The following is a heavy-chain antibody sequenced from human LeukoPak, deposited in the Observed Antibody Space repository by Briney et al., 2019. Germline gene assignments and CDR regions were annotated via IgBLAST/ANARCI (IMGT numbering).Heavy chain of an antibody. V-gene: IGHV3-30*18. Sequence: PGGSLRLSCAASGFTFSSYGMHWVRQAPGKGLEWVAVISYDGSNKYYADSVKGRFTISRDNSKNTLYLQMNSLRAEDTAVYYCAKDLTALVIVVVLDYWGQGTLVTVSS. CDR1: GFTFSSYG. D-gene: IGHD3-22*01. J-gene: IGHJ4*02. CDR2: ISYDGSNK. CDR3: AKDLTALVIVVVLDY.